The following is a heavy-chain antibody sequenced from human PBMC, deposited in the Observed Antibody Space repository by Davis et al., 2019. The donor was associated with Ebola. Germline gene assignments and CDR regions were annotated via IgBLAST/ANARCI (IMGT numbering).Heavy chain of an antibody. J-gene: IGHJ6*02. D-gene: IGHD1-14*01. CDR3: ARFRGNPGYYYYGMDV. CDR2: ISQSGST. V-gene: IGHV4-4*02. Sequence: MPSETLSLTCAVSGDSISSSNWWSWVRQPPGKGLEWIGEISQSGSTNYNPSLKSRVTISVDKSKNQFSLKLSSVTAADTAVYYCARFRGNPGYYYYGMDVWGQGTTVTVSS. CDR1: GDSISSSNW.